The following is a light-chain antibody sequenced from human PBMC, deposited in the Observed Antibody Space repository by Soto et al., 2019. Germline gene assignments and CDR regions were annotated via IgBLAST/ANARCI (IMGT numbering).Light chain of an antibody. CDR2: EVS. V-gene: IGLV2-8*01. Sequence: QSALTQPPSASGSPGQSVTISCSGTSSAVGAYNYVSWYQQHPGKAPKVMIYEVSKRPSGVPDRFSGSKSGNTASLTVSGLQAEDEADYYCCSFAGSSTWFGGGTKLTVL. CDR3: CSFAGSSTW. CDR1: SSAVGAYNY. J-gene: IGLJ3*02.